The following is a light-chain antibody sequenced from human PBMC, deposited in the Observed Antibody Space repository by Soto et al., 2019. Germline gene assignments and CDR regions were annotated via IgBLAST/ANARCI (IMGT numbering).Light chain of an antibody. CDR2: EVS. J-gene: IGLJ3*02. Sequence: QSALTQPASVSGSPGQSITISCTGTSSDVGGYNYVSWYQQHPGKAPKLMIYEVSNRPSGVSNRFSGSNSGNTASLTISGLQAEDEADYYCSSYSSSNSLVFGGGTKVTVL. CDR3: SSYSSSNSLV. CDR1: SSDVGGYNY. V-gene: IGLV2-14*01.